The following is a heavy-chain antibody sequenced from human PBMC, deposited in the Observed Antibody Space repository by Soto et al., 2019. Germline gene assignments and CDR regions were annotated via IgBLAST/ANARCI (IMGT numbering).Heavy chain of an antibody. CDR1: GFTFSSYG. V-gene: IGHV3-33*01. CDR3: ERRYHSPGDWGDC. Sequence: QVQLVESGGGVVQPGRSLRLSCAASGFTFSSYGMHWVRQAPGKGLEWVAVIWYDGSNKYYADSVKGRFTISRDNSKHTQYLQMPTLRAEDIAVYYCERRYHSPGDWGDCWGQGTLVTLSS. CDR2: IWYDGSNK. D-gene: IGHD7-27*01. J-gene: IGHJ4*02.